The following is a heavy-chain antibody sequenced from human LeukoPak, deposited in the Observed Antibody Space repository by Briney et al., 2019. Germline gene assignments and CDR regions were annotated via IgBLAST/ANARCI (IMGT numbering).Heavy chain of an antibody. J-gene: IGHJ6*02. CDR1: GYTFTSYG. D-gene: IGHD5-18*01. Sequence: ASVKVCCKASGYTFTSYGISWVRQAPGQGLEWMGWISAYNGNTNYAQKLQGRVTMTTDTSTSTAYMELRSLRSDDTAVYYCASSTRYSYGSSGWYYYYGMDVWGQGTTVTVSS. CDR3: ASSTRYSYGSSGWYYYYGMDV. V-gene: IGHV1-18*01. CDR2: ISAYNGNT.